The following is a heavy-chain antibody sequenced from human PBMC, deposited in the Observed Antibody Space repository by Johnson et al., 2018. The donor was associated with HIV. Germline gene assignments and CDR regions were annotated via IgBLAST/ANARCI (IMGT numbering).Heavy chain of an antibody. V-gene: IGHV3-30-3*01. D-gene: IGHD3-22*01. CDR1: GFTFSSYA. Sequence: QVQLVESGGGVVQPGRSLRLSCAASGFTFSSYAMHWVRQAPGKGLEWVAVISYDGSNEYYADSVKGRFTISRDNSKNTLYLQMNSLRAEDTAVYYCAKDRYYDSSGPDAFDIWGQGTMVTVSS. CDR3: AKDRYYDSSGPDAFDI. J-gene: IGHJ3*02. CDR2: ISYDGSNE.